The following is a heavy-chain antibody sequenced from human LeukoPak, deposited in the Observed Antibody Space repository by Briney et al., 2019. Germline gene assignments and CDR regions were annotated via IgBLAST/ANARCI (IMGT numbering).Heavy chain of an antibody. J-gene: IGHJ4*02. CDR3: ARHYFRDYTFDY. D-gene: IGHD3-16*01. Sequence: PSETLSLTCNVSGASISNYYWSWIRQTLGKGLEWIGYIYYSGSTDYNPSLKSRITMSVDTSKNQFSLKLSSVTAADTAIYYCARHYFRDYTFDYWGQGSLVTVSS. CDR2: IYYSGST. CDR1: GASISNYY. V-gene: IGHV4-59*08.